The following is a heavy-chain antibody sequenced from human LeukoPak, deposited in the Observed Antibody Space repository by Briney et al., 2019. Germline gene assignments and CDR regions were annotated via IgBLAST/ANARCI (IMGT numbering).Heavy chain of an antibody. J-gene: IGHJ4*02. V-gene: IGHV1-8*03. CDR2: MIPNSGNT. D-gene: IGHD3-16*01. CDR3: ASLAYYDDVWGSHFDY. Sequence: ASVRVSCKASGDTFTSYVINWVPEAAGQGREWMGWMIPNSGNTGYAQKFQGRVTITRNTSTSTVYMELSSLRSEDTAVYYCASLAYYDDVWGSHFDYWGQGTLVTVSS. CDR1: GDTFTSYV.